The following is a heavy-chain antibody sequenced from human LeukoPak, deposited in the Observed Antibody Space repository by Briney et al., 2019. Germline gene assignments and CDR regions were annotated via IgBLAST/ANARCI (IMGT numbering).Heavy chain of an antibody. Sequence: GGSLRLSCAASGFTFSSYAMSWGREAPGKGLECVSGICGSGGSAYYADSVKGRFTISRDNSISTLFLQMNSLRAEDSALYYCAKDRITATPYYFDFWGQGTLVTVSS. CDR3: AKDRITATPYYFDF. CDR1: GFTFSSYA. D-gene: IGHD1-20*01. J-gene: IGHJ4*02. CDR2: ICGSGGSA. V-gene: IGHV3-23*01.